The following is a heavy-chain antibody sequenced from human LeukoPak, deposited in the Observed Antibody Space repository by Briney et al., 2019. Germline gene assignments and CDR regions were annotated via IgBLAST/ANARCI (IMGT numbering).Heavy chain of an antibody. D-gene: IGHD2-15*01. CDR2: IYHSGNT. V-gene: IGHV4-39*07. CDR3: ARQLGYCSGGSCYYFDY. Sequence: SETLSLTCTVSGGSISSSSYYWGWIRQPPGKGLEWIGEIYHSGNTYYNPSLKSRVSISLDTSKNQFSLNLSSVTAADTAMYYCARQLGYCSGGSCYYFDYWGQGTLVIVSS. CDR1: GGSISSSSYY. J-gene: IGHJ4*02.